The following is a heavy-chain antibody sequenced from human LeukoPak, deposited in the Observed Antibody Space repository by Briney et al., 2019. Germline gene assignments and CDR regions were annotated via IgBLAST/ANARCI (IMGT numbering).Heavy chain of an antibody. V-gene: IGHV3-23*01. J-gene: IGHJ4*02. CDR1: GFTFNNFA. Sequence: GGSLRLSCAASGFTFNNFALTWVRQAPGKGLEWVTAISSGGNTYYTDSVKGRFTISRDNSKSTLYLQVNSLGAEDTAVYYCTRILTGHYNFDYWGQGTLVTVSS. CDR2: ISSGGNT. CDR3: TRILTGHYNFDY. D-gene: IGHD3-9*01.